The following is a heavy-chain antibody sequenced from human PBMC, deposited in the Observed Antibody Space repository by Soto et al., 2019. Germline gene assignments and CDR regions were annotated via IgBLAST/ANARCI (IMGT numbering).Heavy chain of an antibody. CDR3: ARDEVVGAMFDY. V-gene: IGHV3-21*01. CDR2: ISSSSSYI. Sequence: VQLVESGGGLVKPGGSLRLSCAASGFTFSSYSMNWVRQAPGKGLEWVSSISSSSSYIYYADSVKGRFTISRDNAKNSLYLQMNSLIAEDTAVYYCARDEVVGAMFDYWGQGTLVTVSS. J-gene: IGHJ4*02. CDR1: GFTFSSYS. D-gene: IGHD1-26*01.